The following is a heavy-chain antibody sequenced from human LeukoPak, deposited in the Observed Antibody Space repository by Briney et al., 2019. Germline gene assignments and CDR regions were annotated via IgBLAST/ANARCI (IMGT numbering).Heavy chain of an antibody. CDR2: MNPNSGNT. V-gene: IGHV1-8*03. J-gene: IGHJ6*03. CDR1: GFTFTTYD. Sequence: ASVKVSCKASGFTFTTYDINWVRQATGQGLEWMGWMNPNSGNTGYAQKFQGRVTITRNTSISTAFMELSSLRSEDTAVYYCARRAVGNSYYHSMDVWGKGTTVTVSS. D-gene: IGHD6-19*01. CDR3: ARRAVGNSYYHSMDV.